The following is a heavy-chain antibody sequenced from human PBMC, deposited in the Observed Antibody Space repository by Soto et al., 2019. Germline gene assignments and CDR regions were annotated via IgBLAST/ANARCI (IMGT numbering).Heavy chain of an antibody. J-gene: IGHJ4*02. Sequence: QVQLEQSGAEVKKPGSSVTVSCKASGDRFTSYGISWVRQAPGQGLEWVGTVLPVLGTTNYAQKLRGRVIITADESTSTAYMELWSLRSDDTAIYYCARDRADRGFDYWGQGTLVTVSS. V-gene: IGHV1-69*18. D-gene: IGHD3-10*01. CDR1: GDRFTSYG. CDR2: VLPVLGTT. CDR3: ARDRADRGFDY.